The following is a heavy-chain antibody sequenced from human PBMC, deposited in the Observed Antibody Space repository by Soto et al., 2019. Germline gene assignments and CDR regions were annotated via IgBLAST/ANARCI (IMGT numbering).Heavy chain of an antibody. J-gene: IGHJ4*02. CDR2: IYYSGST. V-gene: IGHV4-39*01. Sequence: QLQLQESGPGLVKPSETLSLTCTVSGGSISSSSYYWGWIRQPPGKGLEWIGSIYYSGSTYYNPSLKSRVTISVDTSKNQFSLKLSSVTAADTAVYYCARQEYLPQDIVVVAFDYWGQGTLVTVSS. CDR3: ARQEYLPQDIVVVAFDY. D-gene: IGHD2-15*01. CDR1: GGSISSSSYY.